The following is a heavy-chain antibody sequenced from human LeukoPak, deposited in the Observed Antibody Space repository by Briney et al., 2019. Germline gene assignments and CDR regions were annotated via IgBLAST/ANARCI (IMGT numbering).Heavy chain of an antibody. V-gene: IGHV1-2*02. J-gene: IGHJ4*02. CDR1: GYTFTGYY. D-gene: IGHD1-26*01. Sequence: ASVKVSCKASGYTFTGYYVHWVRQAPGQGLEWMGWINPNTGDTSYAQKFEGGVTVTSDTSISTAYVELSSLRSDDTAVYYCARDRGGSSLLDWGPGTLVTVSS. CDR3: ARDRGGSSLLD. CDR2: INPNTGDT.